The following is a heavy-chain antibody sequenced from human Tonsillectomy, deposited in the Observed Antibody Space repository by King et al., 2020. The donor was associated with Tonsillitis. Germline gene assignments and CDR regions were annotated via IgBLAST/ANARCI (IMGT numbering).Heavy chain of an antibody. J-gene: IGHJ6*03. CDR3: ARGRLGGNSDYLYMDV. CDR1: GFTFSDYF. Sequence: QVQLVESGGGLVKPGGSLRLSCAASGFTFSDYFMTWIRQAPGKGLEWVSYISGSVRSIDYADSVRGRFTISRDNTKNSLYLQMNSLRDEDTAVYFCARGRLGGNSDYLYMDVWGRGTTVTVSS. V-gene: IGHV3-11*01. CDR2: ISGSVRSI. D-gene: IGHD4-23*01.